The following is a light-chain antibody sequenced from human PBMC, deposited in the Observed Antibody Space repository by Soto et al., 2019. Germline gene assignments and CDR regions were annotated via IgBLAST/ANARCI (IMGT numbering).Light chain of an antibody. J-gene: IGKJ2*01. V-gene: IGKV3-20*01. CDR1: QSVSSSY. CDR2: CAS. Sequence: EIVLTQSPGTLSLSPGERATLSCRASQSVSSSYLAWYQQKPGQAPRLLIYCASSRATGIPDRFSGSVSGTDFTLTISRLEPEDFEVYYCQQYGSSPYTFGQGTKLEIK. CDR3: QQYGSSPYT.